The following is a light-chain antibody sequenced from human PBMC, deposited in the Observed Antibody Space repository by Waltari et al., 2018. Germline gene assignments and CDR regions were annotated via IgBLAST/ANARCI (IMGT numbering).Light chain of an antibody. J-gene: IGLJ2*01. Sequence: QSALSQPLSVSGSPGQSVTISCTGTSNDVGGYYYVPWFQQFPGKAPNLIIYDVTRRHSGVPDRFSGSKSGNMASLTISGLQVEDEATYYCCSRAGTYTWLFGGGTKVTVL. CDR1: SNDVGGYYY. V-gene: IGLV2-11*01. CDR3: CSRAGTYTWL. CDR2: DVT.